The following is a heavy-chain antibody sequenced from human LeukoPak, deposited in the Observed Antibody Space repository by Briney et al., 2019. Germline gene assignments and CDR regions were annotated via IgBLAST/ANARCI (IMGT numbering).Heavy chain of an antibody. CDR2: ISGSGGST. D-gene: IGHD6-19*01. J-gene: IGHJ4*02. Sequence: GGSLRLSCAASGFTFSSYAMSWVRQAPGKGLEWVSAISGSGGSTYYADSVKGRFTISRHNSKITLYLQMNSLRAEDTAVYYCARAVAGTIDYWGQGTLVTVSS. CDR3: ARAVAGTIDY. V-gene: IGHV3-23*01. CDR1: GFTFSSYA.